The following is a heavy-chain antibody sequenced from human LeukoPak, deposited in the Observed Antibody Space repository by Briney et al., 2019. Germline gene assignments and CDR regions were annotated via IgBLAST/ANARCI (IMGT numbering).Heavy chain of an antibody. V-gene: IGHV3-21*01. D-gene: IGHD3-10*01. J-gene: IGHJ4*02. Sequence: GGSLRLSCAASGFTFSSHSMNWVRQAPGKGLEWVSSISGTSIYIYYADSVKGRFTISRDNAKNSVYLQMNSLRAEDTAVYYCARIPWFGEFMVGSYYFDYWGQGTLVTVSS. CDR2: ISGTSIYI. CDR3: ARIPWFGEFMVGSYYFDY. CDR1: GFTFSSHS.